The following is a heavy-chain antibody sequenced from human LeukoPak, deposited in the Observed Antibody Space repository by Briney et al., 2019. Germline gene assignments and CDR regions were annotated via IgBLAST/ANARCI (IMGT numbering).Heavy chain of an antibody. CDR3: ARGQNLQLWLLDWFDP. CDR2: INHSGST. D-gene: IGHD5-18*01. V-gene: IGHV4-34*01. Sequence: SETLSLTCAVYGGSFSGYYWSWIRQPPGKGLEWIGEINHSGSTNYNPSLKSRVTISVDTSKNQFSLKLSSVTAADTAEYYCARGQNLQLWLLDWFDPWGQGTLVTVSS. J-gene: IGHJ5*02. CDR1: GGSFSGYY.